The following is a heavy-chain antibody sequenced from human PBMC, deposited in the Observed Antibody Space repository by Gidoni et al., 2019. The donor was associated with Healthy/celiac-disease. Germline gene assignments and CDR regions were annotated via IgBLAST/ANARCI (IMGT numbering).Heavy chain of an antibody. J-gene: IGHJ4*02. CDR1: GFTFSRYW. D-gene: IGHD6-13*01. CDR3: ARDLSAAGECFY. CDR2: INSDGSST. Sequence: EVQLVESGGGLVQPGGSLRLSCADSGFTFSRYWMHWVRQAPGKGLVWVSRINSDGSSTSYADSVKGRFTISRDNAKNTLYLQMNSLRAEDTAVYYCARDLSAAGECFYWGQGTLVTVSS. V-gene: IGHV3-74*01.